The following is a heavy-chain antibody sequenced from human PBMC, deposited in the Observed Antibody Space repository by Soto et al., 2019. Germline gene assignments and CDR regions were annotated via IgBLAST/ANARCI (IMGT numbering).Heavy chain of an antibody. D-gene: IGHD2-15*01. CDR1: GFTFSSCW. Sequence: GGSLRLSCAAFGFTFSSCWMSWVRQAPGKGLEWVANIKQDGSEKYYVDSVKGRFTISRDNAKNSLYLQMNSLRAEDTAVYYCARDLLYCSGGSCYSVGAFDIWGQGTMVTVSS. CDR3: ARDLLYCSGGSCYSVGAFDI. V-gene: IGHV3-7*01. J-gene: IGHJ3*02. CDR2: IKQDGSEK.